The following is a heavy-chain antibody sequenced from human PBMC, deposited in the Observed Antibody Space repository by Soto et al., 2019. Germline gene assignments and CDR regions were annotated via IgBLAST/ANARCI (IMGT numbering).Heavy chain of an antibody. D-gene: IGHD3-16*02. V-gene: IGHV4-59*08. CDR3: ASGFSARVLVSLDY. CDR2: IYYSGST. J-gene: IGHJ4*02. CDR1: GGSISSYY. Sequence: SETLSLTCTVSGGSISSYYWSWIRQPPGKGLEWIGYIYYSGSTNYNPTLKSRVTISVDTSKTQFSLKLSSVTAADTAGYYCASGFSARVLVSLDYWGQGTLVTVSS.